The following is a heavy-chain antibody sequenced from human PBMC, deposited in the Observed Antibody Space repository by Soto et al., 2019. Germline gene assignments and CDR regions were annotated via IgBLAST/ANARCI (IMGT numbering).Heavy chain of an antibody. Sequence: QVQLVESGGGLVKPGGSLRLSCAASGFTFSDYYMSWIRQAPGKGLQWVSYTSGSSSYTNYADSVKGRFTISRDNAKNSLYLQMNCLRAEDTAVYYCARERDGMDVWGQGTTVTVSS. CDR1: GFTFSDYY. CDR3: ARERDGMDV. CDR2: TSGSSSYT. V-gene: IGHV3-11*05. J-gene: IGHJ6*02.